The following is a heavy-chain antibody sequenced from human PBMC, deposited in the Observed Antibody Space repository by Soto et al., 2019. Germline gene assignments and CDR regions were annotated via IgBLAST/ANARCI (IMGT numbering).Heavy chain of an antibody. CDR3: ARAVGSSSGWYYYYYMDV. CDR2: IGTAGDT. J-gene: IGHJ6*03. Sequence: GGSLRLSCAASGFTFSSYDMHWVRQATGKGLEWVSAIGTAGDTYYPGSVKGRFTISRENAKNSLYLQMNSLRAGDTAVYYCARAVGSSSGWYYYYYMDVWGKGTTVTVSS. V-gene: IGHV3-13*01. CDR1: GFTFSSYD. D-gene: IGHD6-6*01.